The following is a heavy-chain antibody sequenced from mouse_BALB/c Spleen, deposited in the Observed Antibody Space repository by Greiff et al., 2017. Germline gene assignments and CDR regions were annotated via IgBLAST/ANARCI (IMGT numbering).Heavy chain of an antibody. V-gene: IGHV1-4*02. J-gene: IGHJ2*01. CDR3: ARGGYGNYYFDY. CDR2: INPSSGYT. CDR1: GYTFTSYT. Sequence: QVQLQQSAAELARPGASVKMSCKASGYTFTSYTMHWVKQRPGQGLEWIGYINPSSGYTEYNQKFKDKTTLTADKSSSTAYMQLSSLTSEDSAVYYCARGGYGNYYFDYWGQGTTLTVSS. D-gene: IGHD2-1*01.